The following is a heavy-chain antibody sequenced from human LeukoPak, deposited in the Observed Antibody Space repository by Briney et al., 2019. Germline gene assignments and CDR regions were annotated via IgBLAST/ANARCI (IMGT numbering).Heavy chain of an antibody. V-gene: IGHV4-39*01. CDR3: ARHNAYGDHGP. J-gene: IGHJ5*02. Sequence: SETLSLTCGVSGGSISGSGSYWGWIRQPPGKGLEWIGNIYYSGSTSYNPSLKSRVTMSVDTSKNQFSLKLTSVTAADAAVYFCARHNAYGDHGPWGQGTLITVSS. CDR1: GGSISGSGSY. D-gene: IGHD4-17*01. CDR2: IYYSGST.